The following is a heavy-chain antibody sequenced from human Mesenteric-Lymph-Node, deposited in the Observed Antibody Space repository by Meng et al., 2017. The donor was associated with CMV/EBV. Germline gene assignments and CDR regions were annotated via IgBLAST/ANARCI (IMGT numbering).Heavy chain of an antibody. CDR1: GGSISGSSYY. CDR3: ARHESDLGYCSSTSCPTMYNWFDP. Sequence: SETLSLTCTVSGGSISGSSYYWGWIRQPPGKGLEWIGSIYYSGSTYYNPSLKSRVTISVDTSKNQFSLKLSSVTAADTAVYYCARHESDLGYCSSTSCPTMYNWFDPWGQGTLVTVSS. CDR2: IYYSGST. J-gene: IGHJ5*02. D-gene: IGHD2-2*01. V-gene: IGHV4-39*01.